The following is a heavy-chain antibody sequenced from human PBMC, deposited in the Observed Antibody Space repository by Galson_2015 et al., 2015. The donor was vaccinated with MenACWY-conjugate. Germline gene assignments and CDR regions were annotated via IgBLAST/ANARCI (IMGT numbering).Heavy chain of an antibody. Sequence: SVKVSCKASGYTFTSYGISWVRQAPGQGLEWMGWISAYNGNTNYAQKLQGRVTMTTDTSTSTAYMELRCLRSDDTAVYYCARALIVVVPAAQTPPYFDYWGQGTLVTVSS. D-gene: IGHD2-2*01. CDR2: ISAYNGNT. V-gene: IGHV1-18*04. CDR1: GYTFTSYG. CDR3: ARALIVVVPAAQTPPYFDY. J-gene: IGHJ4*02.